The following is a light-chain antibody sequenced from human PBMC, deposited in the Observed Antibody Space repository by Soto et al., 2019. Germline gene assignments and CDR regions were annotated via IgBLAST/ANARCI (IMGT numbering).Light chain of an antibody. CDR2: EVS. Sequence: QSVLTQPASVSGSPGQSITISCTGTSSDVGGYNYVSWYQQHPGKAPKLMIYEVSNRPSGVSNRFSGSKSGNTASLTISGLQAEVEADYYCSSYTISSTHVLFGGGTKLTVL. J-gene: IGLJ2*01. V-gene: IGLV2-14*01. CDR3: SSYTISSTHVL. CDR1: SSDVGGYNY.